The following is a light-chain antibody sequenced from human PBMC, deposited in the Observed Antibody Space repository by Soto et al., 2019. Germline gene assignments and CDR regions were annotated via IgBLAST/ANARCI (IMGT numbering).Light chain of an antibody. CDR2: EVR. CDR3: SSYTSSGTPYV. CDR1: SSDVGGYNY. J-gene: IGLJ1*01. V-gene: IGLV2-14*01. Sequence: QSALTQPASVSGSPGHSITISCTGSSSDVGGYNYVSWYQQHPGKAPKLMIYEVRNRPSGVSNRFSGSKSGNTASLTIYGRQAEDEADYDCSSYTSSGTPYVFGTGTKVTVL.